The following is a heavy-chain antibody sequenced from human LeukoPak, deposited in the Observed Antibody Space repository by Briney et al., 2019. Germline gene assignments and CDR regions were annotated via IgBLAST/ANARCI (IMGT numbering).Heavy chain of an antibody. CDR3: AKGGSNNWSFDN. Sequence: GGSLRLSCAASGFTFSRYGIHWVRQAPGKGLEWVAFIRYDGSNKYYADSVKGRFTISRDSSKNTVYLQMNSLRAEDTAVYYCAKGGSNNWSFDNWGQGTLVAVSS. V-gene: IGHV3-30*02. CDR1: GFTFSRYG. CDR2: IRYDGSNK. D-gene: IGHD1-1*01. J-gene: IGHJ4*02.